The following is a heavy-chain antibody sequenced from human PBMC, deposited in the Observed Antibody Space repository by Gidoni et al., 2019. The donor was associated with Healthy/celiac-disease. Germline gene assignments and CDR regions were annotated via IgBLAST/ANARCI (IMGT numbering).Heavy chain of an antibody. CDR3: AMDQSLSDIAVVPAAIWVYYFDY. D-gene: IGHD2-2*01. CDR1: GSTFTSYG. Sequence: KPGASVKVTCKDSGSTFTSYGISWVRQAPGQGLEWVGGISDYNGNTDYAQKLQGRVTITTVTSTITAYMELWSLRSDDTAVYYGAMDQSLSDIAVVPAAIWVYYFDYWGQGTLVTVSS. V-gene: IGHV1-18*01. J-gene: IGHJ4*02. CDR2: ISDYNGNT.